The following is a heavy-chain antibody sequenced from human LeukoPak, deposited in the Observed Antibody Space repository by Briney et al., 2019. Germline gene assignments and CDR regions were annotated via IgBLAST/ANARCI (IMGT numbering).Heavy chain of an antibody. CDR2: IYYSGST. D-gene: IGHD3-22*01. CDR3: ARVGDSSGYYYFDY. J-gene: IGHJ4*02. CDR1: GGSISSYY. V-gene: IGHV4-59*01. Sequence: SETLSLTCTVSGGSISSYYWSWIRQPPGKGLEWIGYIYYSGSTNYNPSLKSRVTISVDTSKNQFSLKLSSVTAADTAVYYCARVGDSSGYYYFDYWGQGTLVTVSS.